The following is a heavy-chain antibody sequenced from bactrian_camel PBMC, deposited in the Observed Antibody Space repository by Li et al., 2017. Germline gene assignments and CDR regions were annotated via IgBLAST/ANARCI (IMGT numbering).Heavy chain of an antibody. D-gene: IGHD4*01. CDR3: VRDALWLARYYSTNDWAY. V-gene: IGHV3S40*01. Sequence: DVQLVESGGGLVQPGGSLRLSCAASGFTFSTYDMSWVRQAPGKGLEWVSVGHNDGQSTRYADSVKGRFTVSRDNAKNTLYLQMNSLKPEDTAVHYCVRDALWLARYYSTNDWAYWGQGTQVTVS. CDR1: GFTFSTYD. CDR2: GHNDGQST. J-gene: IGHJ4*01.